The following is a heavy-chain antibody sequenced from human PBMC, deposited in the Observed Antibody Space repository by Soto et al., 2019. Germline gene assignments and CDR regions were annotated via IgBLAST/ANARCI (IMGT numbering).Heavy chain of an antibody. V-gene: IGHV3-30*03. CDR3: ASGGSYSHNWFDP. J-gene: IGHJ5*02. CDR2: ISYDGSNK. Sequence: PVGSLRLSCAASGFTFSSYGMHWVRQAPGKGLEWVAVISYDGSNKYYADSVKGRFTISRDNSKNTLYLQMNSLRAEDTAVYYCASGGSYSHNWFDPWGQGTLVTV. D-gene: IGHD1-26*01. CDR1: GFTFSSYG.